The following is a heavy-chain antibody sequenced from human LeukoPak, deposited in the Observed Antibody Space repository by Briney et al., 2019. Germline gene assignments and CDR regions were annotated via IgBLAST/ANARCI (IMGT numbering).Heavy chain of an antibody. CDR3: SKAPVTTCSGAYCYPFDY. D-gene: IGHD2-21*01. V-gene: IGHV3-23*01. Sequence: GGSLRLSCAASGFTLSSYAMSWVRQAPGKGLEWVSAISVSGNTYHADSVKGRFTISRDSSKNTLYLQMNRLRAEDAAVYYCSKAPVTTCSGAYCYPFDYWGQGTLVTVSS. CDR1: GFTLSSYA. CDR2: ISVSGNT. J-gene: IGHJ4*02.